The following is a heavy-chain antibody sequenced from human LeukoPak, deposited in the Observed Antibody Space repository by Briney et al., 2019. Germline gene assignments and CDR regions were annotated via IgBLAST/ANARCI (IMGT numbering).Heavy chain of an antibody. CDR3: ARTSGYSYALNWFDP. Sequence: IPSETLSLTCTVSGGSISSYYWSWIRQPPGKGLEWIGYIYYSGSTYYNPSLKSRVTISVDTSKNQFSLKLSSVTAADTAVYYCARTSGYSYALNWFDPWGQGTLVTVSS. D-gene: IGHD5-18*01. J-gene: IGHJ5*02. CDR1: GGSISSYY. CDR2: IYYSGST. V-gene: IGHV4-59*08.